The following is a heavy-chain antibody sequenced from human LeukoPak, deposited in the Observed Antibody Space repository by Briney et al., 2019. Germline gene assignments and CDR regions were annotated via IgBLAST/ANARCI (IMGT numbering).Heavy chain of an antibody. J-gene: IGHJ4*02. D-gene: IGHD3-22*01. CDR1: GYTFTSYA. CDR2: INTNTGNP. CDR3: AGGYYYDSSGYRQIIDY. V-gene: IGHV7-4-1*02. Sequence: ASVKVSCKASGYTFTSYAMNWVRQAPGQGLEWMGWINTNTGNPTYAQGFTGRFVFSLDTSVSTAYLRISSLKAEDTAVYYCAGGYYYDSSGYRQIIDYWGQGTLVTVSS.